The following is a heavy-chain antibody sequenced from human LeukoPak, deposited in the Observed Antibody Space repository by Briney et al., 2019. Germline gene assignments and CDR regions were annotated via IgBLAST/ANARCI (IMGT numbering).Heavy chain of an antibody. V-gene: IGHV4-4*07. Sequence: SETLSLTCTVSGRSISTYYWSWIRQPAGKGLEWIGRIYTSGSTNYNPSLKSRVTISVDTSKNQFSLKLSSVTAADTAVYYCARGMVRGVIADPWGQGTLVTVSS. J-gene: IGHJ5*02. D-gene: IGHD3-10*01. CDR1: GRSISTYY. CDR3: ARGMVRGVIADP. CDR2: IYTSGST.